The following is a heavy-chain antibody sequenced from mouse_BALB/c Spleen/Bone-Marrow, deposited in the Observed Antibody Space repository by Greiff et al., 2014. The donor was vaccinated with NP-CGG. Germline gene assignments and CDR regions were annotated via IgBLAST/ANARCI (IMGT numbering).Heavy chain of an antibody. CDR3: ARVRNWDDY. CDR2: IYPGDGDT. D-gene: IGHD4-1*01. J-gene: IGHJ2*01. V-gene: IGHV1-80*01. Sequence: VQGVESGAELVRPGSSVKISCKASGYAFSSYWMNWVKQRPGQGLEWIGQIYPGDGDTNYNGKFKGKATLTADKSSSTAYMQLSSLTSEDSAVYFCARVRNWDDYWGQGTTLTVSS. CDR1: GYAFSSYW.